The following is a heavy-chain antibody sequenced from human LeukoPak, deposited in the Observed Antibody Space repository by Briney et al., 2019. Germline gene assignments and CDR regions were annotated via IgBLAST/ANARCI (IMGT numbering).Heavy chain of an antibody. Sequence: GGSLRLSCAASGFTFSSYAMSWVRQAPGKWLEWVSAISGSGGSTYYADSVKGRFTISRDNSKNTLYLQMNSLRAEDTAVYYCAKEFRHTVDGKWFDPWGQGTLVTVSS. D-gene: IGHD4-11*01. CDR2: ISGSGGST. J-gene: IGHJ5*02. V-gene: IGHV3-23*01. CDR1: GFTFSSYA. CDR3: AKEFRHTVDGKWFDP.